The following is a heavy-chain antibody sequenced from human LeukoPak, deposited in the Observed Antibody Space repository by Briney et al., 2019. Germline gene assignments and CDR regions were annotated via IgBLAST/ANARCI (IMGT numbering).Heavy chain of an antibody. J-gene: IGHJ5*02. D-gene: IGHD1-26*01. CDR1: GFTFRSHA. V-gene: IGHV3-64D*06. CDR2: IYENGGTT. Sequence: GGSLRLSCVGSGFTFRSHAMSWVRQAPEKGLEFVSGIYENGGTTYYADSVKGRFTISRDNSKNTLYLQMSSLRAEDTAVYYCVKATLEWELHHWGQGTLVTVSS. CDR3: VKATLEWELHH.